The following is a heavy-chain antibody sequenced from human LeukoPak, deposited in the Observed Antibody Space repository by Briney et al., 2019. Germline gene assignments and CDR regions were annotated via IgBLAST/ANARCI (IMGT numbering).Heavy chain of an antibody. J-gene: IGHJ4*02. Sequence: GGSLRLSCAASGFNFTGHGIHWVRQVPGKGLEWVAVIWYDGKNKHYADSVKGRFTISRDTSKNTVYLQMNSLGAEDTAVYYCARVSGFGNSDYWGQGTLVTVHS. CDR1: GFNFTGHG. CDR3: ARVSGFGNSDY. CDR2: IWYDGKNK. D-gene: IGHD4-23*01. V-gene: IGHV3-33*01.